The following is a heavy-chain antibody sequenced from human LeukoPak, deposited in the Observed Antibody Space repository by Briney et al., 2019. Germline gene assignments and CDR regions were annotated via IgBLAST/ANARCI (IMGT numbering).Heavy chain of an antibody. CDR2: INPNSGGT. V-gene: IGHV1-2*02. D-gene: IGHD5-12*01. J-gene: IGHJ3*02. Sequence: ASVKVSCKASGYTFTGYYMHWVRQAPGQGLEWMGWINPNSGGTNYAQKFQGRVTMTRDTSISTAYMEMSRLRSDDTAVYYCAVERGSSYAFDIWGQGTMVTVSS. CDR1: GYTFTGYY. CDR3: AVERGSSYAFDI.